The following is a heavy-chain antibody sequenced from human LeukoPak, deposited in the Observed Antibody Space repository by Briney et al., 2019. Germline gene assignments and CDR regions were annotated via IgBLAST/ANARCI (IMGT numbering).Heavy chain of an antibody. Sequence: ASVKVSCKASGYTFTGYYMHWGRQAPGQGLEWMGWINPNSGGTKYAQNFQDRVTMTSDTSITTTYMELNRLTSDDTAVYYCARILPGITSDYWGQGTLVTVSS. J-gene: IGHJ4*02. CDR3: ARILPGITSDY. V-gene: IGHV1-2*02. CDR2: INPNSGGT. CDR1: GYTFTGYY. D-gene: IGHD1-20*01.